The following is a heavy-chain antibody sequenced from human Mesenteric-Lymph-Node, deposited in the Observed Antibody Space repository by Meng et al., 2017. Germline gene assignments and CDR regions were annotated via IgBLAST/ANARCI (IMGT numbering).Heavy chain of an antibody. J-gene: IGHJ1*01. V-gene: IGHV1-18*01. CDR3: ARDRVLDYYDPSRKGYFQH. CDR1: RYTFTSYG. CDR2: ISAYNGNT. Sequence: QVQLVQSGAEVKKPGASVQVSCKASRYTFTSYGISWVRQAPGQGLEWMGWISAYNGNTNYAQKLQGRVTMTTDTSTSTAFMELRSLTSDDTAVYYCARDRVLDYYDPSRKGYFQHWGQGTLVTVSS. D-gene: IGHD3-22*01.